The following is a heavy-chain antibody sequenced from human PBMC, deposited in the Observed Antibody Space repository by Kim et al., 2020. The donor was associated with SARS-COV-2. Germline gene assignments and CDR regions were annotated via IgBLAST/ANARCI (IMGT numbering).Heavy chain of an antibody. CDR1: GFTFSSYG. V-gene: IGHV3-33*05. Sequence: GWSLRLSCAASGFTFSSYGMHWVRQAPGKGLEWVAVISYDGSNKYYADSVKGRFTISRDNSKNTLYLQMNSLRAEDTAVYYCAREGEVGATTGLDYWGQGTLVTVSS. J-gene: IGHJ4*02. CDR2: ISYDGSNK. D-gene: IGHD1-26*01. CDR3: AREGEVGATTGLDY.